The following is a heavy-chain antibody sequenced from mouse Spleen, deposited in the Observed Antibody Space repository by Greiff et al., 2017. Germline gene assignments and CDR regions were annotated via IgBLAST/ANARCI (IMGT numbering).Heavy chain of an antibody. Sequence: QVQLQQSGAELARPGASVKLSCKASGYTFTSYWMQWVKQRPGQGLEWIGAIYPGDGDTRYTQKFKGKATLTADKSSSTAYMQLSSLASEDSAVYYCARYYYGSSYVYWYFDVWGAGTTVTVSS. CDR1: GYTFTSYW. CDR3: ARYYYGSSYVYWYFDV. CDR2: IYPGDGDT. J-gene: IGHJ1*01. V-gene: IGHV1-87*01. D-gene: IGHD1-1*01.